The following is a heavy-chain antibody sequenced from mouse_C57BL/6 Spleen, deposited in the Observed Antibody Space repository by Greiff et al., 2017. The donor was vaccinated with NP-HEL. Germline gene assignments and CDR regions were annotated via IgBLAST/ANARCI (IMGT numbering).Heavy chain of an antibody. V-gene: IGHV1-26*01. D-gene: IGHD4-1*01. CDR2: INPNNGGT. Sequence: VQLKQSGPELVKPGASVKISCKASGYTFTDYYMNWVKQSHGKSLEWIGDINPNNGGTSYNQKFKGKATLTVDKSSSTAYMELRSLTSEDSAVYYCARYWDWGYAMGDWGQGTSVTVSS. CDR3: ARYWDWGYAMGD. CDR1: GYTFTDYY. J-gene: IGHJ4*01.